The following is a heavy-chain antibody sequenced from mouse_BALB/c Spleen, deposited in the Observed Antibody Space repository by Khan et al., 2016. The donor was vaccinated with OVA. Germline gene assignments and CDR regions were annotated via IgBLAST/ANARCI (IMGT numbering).Heavy chain of an antibody. CDR1: GYSITSDYA. J-gene: IGHJ4*01. Sequence: EVQLVESGPGLVKPSQSLSLTCTVTGYSITSDYAWNWIRQFPGNKLEWMGYISSTGSTSYNPSLKSRISITRDTSKNQFFLQLKSVTTEETATYYGARSLYSSYGYALDCWGRGTSVTVSS. D-gene: IGHD1-1*01. V-gene: IGHV3-2*02. CDR2: ISSTGST. CDR3: ARSLYSSYGYALDC.